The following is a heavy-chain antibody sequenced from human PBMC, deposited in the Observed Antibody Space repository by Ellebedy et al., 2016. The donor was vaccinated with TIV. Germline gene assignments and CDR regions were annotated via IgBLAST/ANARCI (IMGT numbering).Heavy chain of an antibody. CDR3: TRVRNGYNFNAFDI. CDR2: IRSKAYGGTT. D-gene: IGHD5-24*01. CDR1: GGSFSGYY. J-gene: IGHJ3*02. Sequence: LSLTCVVYGGSFSGYYWSWFRQAPGKGLEWVGFIRSKAYGGTTEYAASVKGRFTISRDDSKSIAYLQMNSLKTEDTAVYYCTRVRNGYNFNAFDIWGQGTMVTVSS. V-gene: IGHV3-49*03.